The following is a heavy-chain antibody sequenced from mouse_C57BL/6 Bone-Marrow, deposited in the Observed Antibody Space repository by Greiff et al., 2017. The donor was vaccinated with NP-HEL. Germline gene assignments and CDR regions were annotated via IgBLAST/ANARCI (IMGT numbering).Heavy chain of an antibody. J-gene: IGHJ1*03. CDR3: ASRLKLDWYFDV. V-gene: IGHV2-2*01. Sequence: QVQLQQSGPGLVQPSQSLSITCTVSGFSLTSYGVHWVRQSPGKGLEWLGVIWSGGSTDYNAAFISRLSILKDNSKSQVFFKMNSLQADDTAIYYCASRLKLDWYFDVWGTGTTVTVSS. D-gene: IGHD2-2*01. CDR1: GFSLTSYG. CDR2: IWSGGST.